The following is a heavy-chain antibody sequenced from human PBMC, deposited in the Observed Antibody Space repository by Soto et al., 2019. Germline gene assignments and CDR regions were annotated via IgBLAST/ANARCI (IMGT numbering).Heavy chain of an antibody. CDR2: INPNSGGT. V-gene: IGHV1-2*04. D-gene: IGHD1-26*01. CDR1: GYTFTGYY. CDR3: ARKEVGSTGGSTYNWCYR. J-gene: IGHJ5*02. Sequence: SVQVSCKATGYTFTGYYMHWVRQAPGQGLEWMGWINPNSGGTNYAQKFQGWVTMTRDTSISTAYMELSRLRSDDTAVYDCARKEVGSTGGSTYNWCYRWGQRALITVSS.